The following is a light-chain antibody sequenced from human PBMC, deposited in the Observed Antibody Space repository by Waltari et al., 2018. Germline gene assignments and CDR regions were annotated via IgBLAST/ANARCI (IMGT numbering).Light chain of an antibody. V-gene: IGLV2-14*03. CDR1: SSDVGDFNS. Sequence: QSALTQPASVSASPGESITISCTATSSDVGDFNSVSWYQQHPGKAPQFMIYDVSNRPSGVSHRFSGSKSGNTASLTISGLQADDEAVYYCSSFTTSSTLLFGGGTKLTVL. CDR3: SSFTTSSTLL. CDR2: DVS. J-gene: IGLJ2*01.